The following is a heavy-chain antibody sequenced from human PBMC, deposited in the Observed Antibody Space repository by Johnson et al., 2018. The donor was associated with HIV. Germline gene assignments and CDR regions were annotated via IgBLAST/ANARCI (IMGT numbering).Heavy chain of an antibody. CDR3: ARSRHGGIQPSDAFDV. Sequence: VQLVESGGGLVQPGGSLRLSCAASGFTFSSYAMSWVRQAPGKGLEWVSAISGSGGSTYYADSVKGRFTISRDHSKDTLYLQMDSLRPEDTAVYYCARSRHGGIQPSDAFDVWGQGTMVTVSS. J-gene: IGHJ3*01. D-gene: IGHD3-16*01. CDR1: GFTFSSYA. V-gene: IGHV3-23*04. CDR2: ISGSGGST.